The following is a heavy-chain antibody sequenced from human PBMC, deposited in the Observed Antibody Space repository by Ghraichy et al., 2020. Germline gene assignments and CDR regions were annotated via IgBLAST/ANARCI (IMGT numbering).Heavy chain of an antibody. Sequence: SVKVSCKASGGTFSSYAISWVRQAPGQGLEWMGRIIPILGIANYAQKFQGRVTITADKSTSTAYMELSSLRSEDTAVYYCAGETTVKSPYYYGMDVWGQGTTVTVSS. D-gene: IGHD4-11*01. J-gene: IGHJ6*02. V-gene: IGHV1-69*04. CDR1: GGTFSSYA. CDR2: IIPILGIA. CDR3: AGETTVKSPYYYGMDV.